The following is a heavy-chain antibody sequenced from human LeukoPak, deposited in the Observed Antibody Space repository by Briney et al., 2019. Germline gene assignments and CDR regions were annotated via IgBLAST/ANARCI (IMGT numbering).Heavy chain of an antibody. V-gene: IGHV4-39*07. CDR1: DGSISSSSYY. J-gene: IGHJ4*02. CDR3: TSGYSSGWYPYYFDY. Sequence: SETLSLTCTVSDGSISSSSYYWGWIRQPPGKGLEWIGSIYYSGSTYYNPSLKSRVTISVDTSKNQFSLKLSSVTAADTAVYYCTSGYSSGWYPYYFDYWGQGTLVTVSS. D-gene: IGHD6-19*01. CDR2: IYYSGST.